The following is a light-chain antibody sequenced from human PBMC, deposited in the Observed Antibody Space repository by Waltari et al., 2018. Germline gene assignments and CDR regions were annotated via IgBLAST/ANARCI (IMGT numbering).Light chain of an antibody. J-gene: IGLJ2*01. Sequence: QSALTQPASVSGSPGQSITISCTGTSSDVGGYTYVSWYQQHPGKAPKVMIYDVSNRPSGVSNRFSGSKSGNTASLTISGLQAEDEADYYCSSYTSSRTVVFGGGTKLTVL. V-gene: IGLV2-14*03. CDR2: DVS. CDR3: SSYTSSRTVV. CDR1: SSDVGGYTY.